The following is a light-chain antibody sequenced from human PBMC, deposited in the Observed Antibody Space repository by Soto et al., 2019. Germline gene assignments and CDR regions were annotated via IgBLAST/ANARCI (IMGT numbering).Light chain of an antibody. CDR1: QSVGSDY. J-gene: IGKJ2*01. CDR2: GAS. Sequence: EIVLTQSPGTLSLSPGERATLSCRASQSVGSDYVAWYQQKPGQGPRLLIYGASHRATGVPHRFTGSGSGTDFTLTIDRLEPEDCSVYFCQQYGTSPQTFGQGAKLEIK. V-gene: IGKV3-20*01. CDR3: QQYGTSPQT.